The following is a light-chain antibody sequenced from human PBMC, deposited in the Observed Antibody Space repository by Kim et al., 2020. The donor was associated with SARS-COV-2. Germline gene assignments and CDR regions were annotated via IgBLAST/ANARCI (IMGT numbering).Light chain of an antibody. CDR1: QSISSW. Sequence: ASVGDRVTITCRTSQSISSWLAWYQQKPGKAPKLLIYDASSLESGVPSRFSGSGSGTEFTLTISSLQPDDFATYYCQQYNSYPWTFGQGTKVDIK. J-gene: IGKJ1*01. V-gene: IGKV1-5*01. CDR2: DAS. CDR3: QQYNSYPWT.